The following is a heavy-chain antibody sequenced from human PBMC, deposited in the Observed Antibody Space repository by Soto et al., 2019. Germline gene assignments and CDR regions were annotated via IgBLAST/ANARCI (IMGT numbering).Heavy chain of an antibody. Sequence: GGSLRLSCAASGFTFDDYTMHWVRQAPGKGLEWVSLISWDGGSTYYADSVEGRFTISRDNSKNSLYLQMNSLRTEDTALYYCAKDQGSSGPQPSYYYYYGMDVWGQGTTVTVSS. CDR2: ISWDGGST. CDR1: GFTFDDYT. V-gene: IGHV3-43*01. CDR3: AKDQGSSGPQPSYYYYYGMDV. D-gene: IGHD6-6*01. J-gene: IGHJ6*02.